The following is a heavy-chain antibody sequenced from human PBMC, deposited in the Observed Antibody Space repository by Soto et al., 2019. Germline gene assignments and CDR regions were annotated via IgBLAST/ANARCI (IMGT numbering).Heavy chain of an antibody. CDR3: ARSIVVVTALDY. V-gene: IGHV1-58*01. J-gene: IGHJ4*02. D-gene: IGHD2-21*02. CDR2: IVVGSGNT. CDR1: GFTFTNSA. Sequence: SVKVSCKASGFTFTNSAVQWVRQARGQRLEWIGWIVVGSGNTNYAQKFQERVTITRDTSTSTAYMELSSLRSEDTAVYYCARSIVVVTALDYWGQGTLVTVSS.